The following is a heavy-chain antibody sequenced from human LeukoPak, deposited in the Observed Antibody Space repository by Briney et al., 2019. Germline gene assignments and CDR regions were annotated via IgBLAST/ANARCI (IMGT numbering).Heavy chain of an antibody. Sequence: ASVKVSCKVSGYTLTELSMHWVRQAPGKGLEWMGGFDPEDGETIYAQKFQGRVTMTEDTSTDTAYMELSSLRSEDTAVYYCATVRRSSGWYPLPDYWGQGTLVTVSS. D-gene: IGHD6-19*01. V-gene: IGHV1-24*01. CDR1: GYTLTELS. CDR3: ATVRRSSGWYPLPDY. J-gene: IGHJ4*02. CDR2: FDPEDGET.